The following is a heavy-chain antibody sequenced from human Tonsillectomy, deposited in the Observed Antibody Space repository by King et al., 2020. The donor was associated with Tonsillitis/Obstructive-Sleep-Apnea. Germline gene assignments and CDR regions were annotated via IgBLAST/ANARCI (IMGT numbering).Heavy chain of an antibody. V-gene: IGHV4-59*08. D-gene: IGHD5-12*01. CDR3: ASLGGYDWENLFDN. CDR1: GGSISSYY. CDR2: IYYSGST. J-gene: IGHJ4*02. Sequence: VQLQESGPGLVKPSETLSLTCTVSGGSISSYYWSWIRQPPGKGLEWIGYIYYSGSTNYNPSLKSRVTISVDTSKNQFSLKLSSVTAADTAVYYCASLGGYDWENLFDNWGQGTLVTVSS.